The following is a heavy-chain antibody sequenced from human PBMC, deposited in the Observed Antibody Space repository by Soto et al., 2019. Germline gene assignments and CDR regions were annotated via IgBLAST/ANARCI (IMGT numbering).Heavy chain of an antibody. CDR2: IHTGGST. CDR3: ARGVNDDS. Sequence: VKLVESGGGLMQPGGSLRLSCAASGFSVGGSPMTWVRQAPGKGLEWVAVIHTGGSTFYADSVKGRFTISRDNSKNTVYLQMNSLSVGDTAIYFCARGVNDDSWGQGTLVTVSS. J-gene: IGHJ4*02. V-gene: IGHV3-53*01. D-gene: IGHD3-10*01. CDR1: GFSVGGSP.